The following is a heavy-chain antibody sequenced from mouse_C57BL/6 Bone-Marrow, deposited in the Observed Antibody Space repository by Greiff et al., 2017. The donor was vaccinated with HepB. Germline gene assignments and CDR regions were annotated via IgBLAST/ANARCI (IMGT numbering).Heavy chain of an antibody. CDR1: GYTFTSYW. J-gene: IGHJ2*01. Sequence: QVQLQQPGAELVMPGASVKLSCKASGYTFTSYWMHWVKQRPGQGLEWIGEIDPSDSYTNYNQKFKGKSTLTVDKSSSTAYMQLSSLTSEDSAVYYCARKMANWDGGYFDYWGQGTTLTGSS. CDR2: IDPSDSYT. V-gene: IGHV1-69*01. D-gene: IGHD4-1*01. CDR3: ARKMANWDGGYFDY.